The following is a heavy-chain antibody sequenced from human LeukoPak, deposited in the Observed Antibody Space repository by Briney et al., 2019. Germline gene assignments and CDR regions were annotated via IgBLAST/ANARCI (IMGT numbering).Heavy chain of an antibody. Sequence: GASVKVSCKASGYTFTSYGISWVRQAPGQGLEWMGWISAYNGNTNYAQKLQGRVTMTTDTSTSTAYMELRSLRSDDTAVYYCARDLGSGISGNAFDIWGQGTVVTVSS. CDR3: ARDLGSGISGNAFDI. J-gene: IGHJ3*02. V-gene: IGHV1-18*01. CDR1: GYTFTSYG. CDR2: ISAYNGNT. D-gene: IGHD2-15*01.